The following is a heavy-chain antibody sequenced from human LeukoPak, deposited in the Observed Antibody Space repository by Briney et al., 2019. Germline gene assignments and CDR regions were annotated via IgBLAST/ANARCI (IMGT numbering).Heavy chain of an antibody. CDR2: INPNSGGT. Sequence: GASVKVPCKASGYTFTGYYMHWVRQAPGQGLEWMGWINPNSGGTNYAQKFQGRVTMTRDTSISTAYMELSRLRSDDTAVYYCASSHESSYTAMVPFDYWGQGTLVTVSS. CDR3: ASSHESSYTAMVPFDY. J-gene: IGHJ4*02. V-gene: IGHV1-2*02. CDR1: GYTFTGYY. D-gene: IGHD5-18*01.